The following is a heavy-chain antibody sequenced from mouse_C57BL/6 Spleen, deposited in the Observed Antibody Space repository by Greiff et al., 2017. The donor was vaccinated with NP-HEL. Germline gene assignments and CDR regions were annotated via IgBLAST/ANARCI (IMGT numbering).Heavy chain of an antibody. J-gene: IGHJ4*01. CDR1: GYTFTSYW. CDR2: IHPNSGST. Sequence: VQLQQPGAELVKPGASVKLSCKASGYTFTSYWMHWVKQRPGQGLEWIGMIHPNSGSTNYNEKFKSKAILTVDKSSSTAYMQLSSLTSEDAAVYYCARDGNYSMDYWGQGTSVTVSS. V-gene: IGHV1-64*01. D-gene: IGHD2-1*01. CDR3: ARDGNYSMDY.